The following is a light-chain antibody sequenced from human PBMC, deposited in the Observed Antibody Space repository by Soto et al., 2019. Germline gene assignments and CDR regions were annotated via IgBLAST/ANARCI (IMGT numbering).Light chain of an antibody. CDR2: DNN. Sequence: QSVLTQPPSVSAAPGQKVTVSCSGSSSNIGNNHVSWYQHLPGTAPKVLIYDNNKRPSGIPHRFSGSKSATSATLDITGLQTGDEADYYCGSWDRSLRGWVFGGGTKLTVL. CDR3: GSWDRSLRGWV. V-gene: IGLV1-51*01. J-gene: IGLJ3*02. CDR1: SSNIGNNH.